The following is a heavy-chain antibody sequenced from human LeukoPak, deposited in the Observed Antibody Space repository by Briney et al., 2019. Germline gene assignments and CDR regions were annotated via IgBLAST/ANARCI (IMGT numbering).Heavy chain of an antibody. CDR2: ISGSGAST. J-gene: IGHJ4*02. Sequence: GGSLRLSCLTSGFTLSTNAMSWVRQAPGKGLEWISGISGSGASTYYADSVKGRFTISRDNSKNTLYLQMNSLRAEDTAVYYCAKEGFDSWGQGTLVTVSS. CDR1: GFTLSTNA. CDR3: AKEGFDS. V-gene: IGHV3-23*01.